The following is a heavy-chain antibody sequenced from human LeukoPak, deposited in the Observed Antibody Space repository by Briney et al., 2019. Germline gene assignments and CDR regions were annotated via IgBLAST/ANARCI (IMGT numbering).Heavy chain of an antibody. J-gene: IGHJ5*02. CDR1: GGSISSYY. Sequence: SETLSLTCTVSGGSISSYYWSWIRQPPGKGLEWIGEINHSGSTNYNPSLKSRVTISVDTSKNQFSLKLSSVTAADTAVYYCARGKPLIAAAGINWFDPWGQGTLVTVSS. D-gene: IGHD6-13*01. CDR2: INHSGST. V-gene: IGHV4-34*01. CDR3: ARGKPLIAAAGINWFDP.